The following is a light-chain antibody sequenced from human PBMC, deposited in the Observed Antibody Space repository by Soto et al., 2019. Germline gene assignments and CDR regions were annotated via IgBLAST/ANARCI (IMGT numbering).Light chain of an antibody. Sequence: QSVLTQPPSASGSPGQSATIPCTRTSSDVGGYNYVSWYQQHPGKAPKLTIYEVSKRPSGVPDRFSGSKSGNTASLTVSGFQAEDEADYCCSSYAGSNNFVCGTGTKVTVL. V-gene: IGLV2-8*01. CDR3: SSYAGSNNFV. CDR2: EVS. J-gene: IGLJ1*01. CDR1: SSDVGGYNY.